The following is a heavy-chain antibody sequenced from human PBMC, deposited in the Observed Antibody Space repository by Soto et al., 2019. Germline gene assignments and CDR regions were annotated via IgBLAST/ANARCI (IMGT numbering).Heavy chain of an antibody. V-gene: IGHV3-7*03. CDR3: ARARGVDY. J-gene: IGHJ4*02. D-gene: IGHD3-16*01. Sequence: GGSLRLSCVGSGFTFSNHWMNWVRQAPGQGLEWVANIKADGSEKYYVDSVKGRFTISRDNAKNSLYLQMNSLRAEDTAVYYCARARGVDYWGQG. CDR2: IKADGSEK. CDR1: GFTFSNHW.